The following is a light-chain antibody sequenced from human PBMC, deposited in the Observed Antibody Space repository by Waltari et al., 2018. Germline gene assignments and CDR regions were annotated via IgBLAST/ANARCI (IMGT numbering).Light chain of an antibody. Sequence: EIVLTQSPVTLSLSPGERATLSCRASQNIQTFLAWYQHRPGQPPRLLIYDAFYRATGIPARFSGSGSGTDFTLSISSLGPEDFAVYFCQQRSDWPPFTFGPGTRVDI. CDR3: QQRSDWPPFT. CDR1: QNIQTF. J-gene: IGKJ3*01. V-gene: IGKV3-11*01. CDR2: DAF.